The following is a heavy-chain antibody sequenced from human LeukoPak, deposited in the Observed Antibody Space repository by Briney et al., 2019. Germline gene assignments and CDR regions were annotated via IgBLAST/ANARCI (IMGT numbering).Heavy chain of an antibody. CDR1: GFPFDDYA. V-gene: IGHV3-43*02. D-gene: IGHD6-19*01. Sequence: GGSLRLSCAVSGFPFDDYAIHWVRHLPGKRLEWLSLITGNGVNTYYANSVNGRFTISRDNSKDSLLVWLQMNSLRTEDTAFYYCARDPAYSTGWYMGSWGQGTLVTVSS. CDR3: ARDPAYSTGWYMGS. J-gene: IGHJ5*02. CDR2: ITGNGVNT.